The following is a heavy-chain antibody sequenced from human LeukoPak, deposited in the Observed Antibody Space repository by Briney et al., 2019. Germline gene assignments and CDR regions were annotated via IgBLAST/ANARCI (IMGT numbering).Heavy chain of an antibody. Sequence: GRSLRLSCAASGFTFSTYAMHWVRQAPGKGQEWVAVISYDGSIKYYADSVKGRFTISRDNSKNTLYLQMNSLTSEDTAVYFCARAEWYTWNLDYWGQGTLVTVSS. V-gene: IGHV3-30*17. J-gene: IGHJ4*02. CDR1: GFTFSTYA. D-gene: IGHD1-1*01. CDR3: ARAEWYTWNLDY. CDR2: ISYDGSIK.